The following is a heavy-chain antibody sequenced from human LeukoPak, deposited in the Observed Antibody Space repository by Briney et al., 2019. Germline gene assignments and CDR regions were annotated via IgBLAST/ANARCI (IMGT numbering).Heavy chain of an antibody. CDR3: APHIPDDYSNYYFDY. V-gene: IGHV1-69*02. D-gene: IGHD4-11*01. CDR1: GGTFSSYT. Sequence: ASVKVSCKASGGTFSSYTISWVRQAPGQALEWMGRIIPILGIANYAQKFQGRVTITADKSTSTAYMELSSLRSEDTAVYYCAPHIPDDYSNYYFDYWGQGTLVTVSS. J-gene: IGHJ4*02. CDR2: IIPILGIA.